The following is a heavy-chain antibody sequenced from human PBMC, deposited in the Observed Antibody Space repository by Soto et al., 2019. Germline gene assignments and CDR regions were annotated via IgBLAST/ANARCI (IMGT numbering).Heavy chain of an antibody. CDR2: FYFGGNT. CDR3: VRHDKDSVLSTGFDP. CDR1: GGAISSKSDY. V-gene: IGHV4-39*01. J-gene: IGHJ5*02. D-gene: IGHD2-15*01. Sequence: SETLSLTFTVSGGAISSKSDYWGWSRQPPGKGLEWIASFYFGGNTYSNPSLKSRVTLSMGSSQNQFSLTLTSVTAADTAVYSCVRHDKDSVLSTGFDPWGQGTLVTVSS.